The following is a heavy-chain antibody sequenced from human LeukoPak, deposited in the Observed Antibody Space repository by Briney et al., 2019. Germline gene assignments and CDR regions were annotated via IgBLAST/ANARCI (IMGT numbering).Heavy chain of an antibody. D-gene: IGHD1-26*01. J-gene: IGHJ3*02. CDR3: ARAPYSGSYYAFDI. V-gene: IGHV1-46*01. CDR1: GYTFTNDY. Sequence: ASVKVSCKASGYTFTNDYIHWVRRAPGQGLEWMGMINPSRSSASYAQKFQGRVTMTRDTSTSTVYMELSSLRSEDTAVYYCARAPYSGSYYAFDIWGQGTMVTVSS. CDR2: INPSRSSA.